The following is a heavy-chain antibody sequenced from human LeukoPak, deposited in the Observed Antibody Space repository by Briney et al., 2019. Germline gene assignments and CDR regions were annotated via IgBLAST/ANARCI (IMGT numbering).Heavy chain of an antibody. CDR3: ARGKLGYSYGGKGDWFDP. D-gene: IGHD5-18*01. Sequence: ASVKVSCKASGYTFTSYGISWVRQAPGQGLEWMGWISAYNGNTNYAQKLQGRVTMTTDTSTSTAYMELSSLRSEDTAVYYCARGKLGYSYGGKGDWFDPWGQGTLVTVSS. CDR2: ISAYNGNT. V-gene: IGHV1-18*01. CDR1: GYTFTSYG. J-gene: IGHJ5*02.